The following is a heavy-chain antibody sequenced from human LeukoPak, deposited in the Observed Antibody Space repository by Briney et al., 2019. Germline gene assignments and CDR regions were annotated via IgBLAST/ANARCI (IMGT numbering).Heavy chain of an antibody. CDR1: GGTFSSYA. V-gene: IGHV1-2*02. D-gene: IGHD6-13*01. CDR2: INPNSGGT. J-gene: IGHJ1*01. CDR3: ARTEGIAAAGTYFQH. Sequence: GASVKVSCKASGGTFSSYAISWVRQAPGQGLEWMGWINPNSGGTNYAQKFQGRVTMTRDTSISTAYMELSRLRSDDTAVYYCARTEGIAAAGTYFQHWGQGTLVTVSS.